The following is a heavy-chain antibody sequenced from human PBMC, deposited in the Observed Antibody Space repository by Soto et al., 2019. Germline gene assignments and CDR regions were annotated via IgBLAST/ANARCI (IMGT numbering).Heavy chain of an antibody. V-gene: IGHV4-4*02. CDR2: IHHSGST. Sequence: QVQLQESGPRLVKPSGTLSLTCTVSGDSVSSNSWWSWVRQPPGKGLEWIGEIHHSGSTNYNSSLTSRVSISIDKSKNQFSLNLYSVTAADAAVFYCARAPRSYGMDVWGQGTTVSVSS. J-gene: IGHJ6*02. CDR3: ARAPRSYGMDV. CDR1: GDSVSSNSW.